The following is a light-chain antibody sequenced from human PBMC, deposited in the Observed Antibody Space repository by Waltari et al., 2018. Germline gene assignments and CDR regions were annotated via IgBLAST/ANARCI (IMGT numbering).Light chain of an antibody. CDR2: RDD. CDR1: KLGSKY. J-gene: IGLJ1*01. CDR3: QAWDSSAFV. Sequence: SYEVTQPPSVSVSPRQRATITCSGEKLGSKYVSWYQQKSGQSPVLVIYRDDKRPSGIPERFSGSNSGNTATLTISGTQPMDEADYYGQAWDSSAFVFGAGTKVTVL. V-gene: IGLV3-1*01.